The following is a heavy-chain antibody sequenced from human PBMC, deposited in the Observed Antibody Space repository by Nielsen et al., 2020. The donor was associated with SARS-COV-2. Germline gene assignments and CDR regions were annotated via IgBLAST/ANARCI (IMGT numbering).Heavy chain of an antibody. D-gene: IGHD2-2*01. V-gene: IGHV4-30-4*01. CDR1: GGSISSGDYY. CDR3: ARSPNVVAPGATSYYFYYMDV. CDR2: IYYSGST. Sequence: SETLSLTCTVSGGSISSGDYYWNWVRQPPGKGLEWIGHIYYSGSTYYNPALKSRVSISVDTSKNQFSLRLSSVSAADTAAYHCARSPNVVAPGATSYYFYYMDVWGKGTTVTVSS. J-gene: IGHJ6*03.